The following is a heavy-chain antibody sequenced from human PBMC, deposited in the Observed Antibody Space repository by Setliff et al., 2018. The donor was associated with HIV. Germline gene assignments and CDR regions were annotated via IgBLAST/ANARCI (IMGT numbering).Heavy chain of an antibody. J-gene: IGHJ4*02. Sequence: PSETLSLTCSVSGGYFSGYYWSWIRQPPGKGLEWIGYIYIYNSGSTNYNPSLTSRVTISVDTSRNQFSLKLTSVTAADTAIYYCARGVNFAYWGQGTQVTVSS. D-gene: IGHD3-3*01. CDR1: GGYFSGYY. V-gene: IGHV4-59*01. CDR3: ARGVNFAY. CDR2: IYIYNSGST.